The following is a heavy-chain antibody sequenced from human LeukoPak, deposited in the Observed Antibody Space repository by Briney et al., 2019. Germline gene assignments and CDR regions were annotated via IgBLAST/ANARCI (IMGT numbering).Heavy chain of an antibody. D-gene: IGHD6-6*01. CDR1: GFTFSSHD. CDR3: AKGSGRSSTYDS. V-gene: IGHV3-23*01. CDR2: ISGSGDTT. J-gene: IGHJ4*02. Sequence: PGGSLRLSCAASGFTFSSHDISWVRQAPGKGLEWVSAISGSGDTTYYADSVKGRFTISRDNSKDTLYLQMNSLRAEDTAVYYCAKGSGRSSTYDSWGQGTLVTVSS.